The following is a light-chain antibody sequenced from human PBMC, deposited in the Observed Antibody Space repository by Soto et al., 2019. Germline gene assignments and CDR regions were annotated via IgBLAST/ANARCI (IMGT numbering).Light chain of an antibody. CDR1: QSVSSNY. CDR3: QQRSNWPPLIS. J-gene: IGKJ5*01. Sequence: EIVLTQSPGTLSLSAGERATLSCRASQSVSSNYFAWYQQKPGQAPRLLIYDASNRATGIPARFSGSGSGTDFTLTISSLEPEDFAVYYCQQRSNWPPLISFGQGTRLEIK. CDR2: DAS. V-gene: IGKV3-11*01.